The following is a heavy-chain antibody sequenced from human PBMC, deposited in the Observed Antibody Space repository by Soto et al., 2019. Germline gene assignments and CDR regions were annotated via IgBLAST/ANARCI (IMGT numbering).Heavy chain of an antibody. CDR1: GGSISSYY. V-gene: IGHV4-59*01. J-gene: IGHJ6*02. CDR3: ARLNDYVWGSYRPRLTYGMDV. CDR2: IYYSGST. D-gene: IGHD3-16*02. Sequence: SETLSLTCTVSGGSISSYYWSWIRQPPGKGLEWIGYIYYSGSTNYNPSLKSRVTISVDTSKNQFSLKLSSVTAADTAVYYCARLNDYVWGSYRPRLTYGMDVWGQGTTVTVSS.